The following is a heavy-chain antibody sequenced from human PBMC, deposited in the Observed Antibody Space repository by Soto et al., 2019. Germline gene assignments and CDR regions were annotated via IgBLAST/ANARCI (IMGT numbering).Heavy chain of an antibody. CDR2: INHSGST. D-gene: IGHD6-6*01. Sequence: SETLSLTCVVSDKSISKDIWWNWVRQPPGQGLEWIGEINHSGSTNYNPSLKSRVTISVDTSKNQFSLKLSSVTAADTAVYYCARGPSSTPLYYYYYGMDVWGQGTTVTVSS. V-gene: IGHV4-4*02. J-gene: IGHJ6*02. CDR3: ARGPSSTPLYYYYYGMDV. CDR1: DKSISKDIW.